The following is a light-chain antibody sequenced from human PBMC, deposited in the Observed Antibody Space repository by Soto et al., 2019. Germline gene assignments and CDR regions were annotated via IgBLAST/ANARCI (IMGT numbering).Light chain of an antibody. CDR2: YYS. CDR3: QVLDSGANHPMI. J-gene: IGLJ2*01. V-gene: IGLV3-21*04. CDR1: NSGSKS. Sequence: SSELTQPPSVSVAPGKTATITCGGSNSGSKSGHWYQQQQGQAPVPVINYYSDRPTGIPERFSGSNSRNTANLSISRVEAGDEADYYYQVLDSGANHPMIFGGGTQLTVL.